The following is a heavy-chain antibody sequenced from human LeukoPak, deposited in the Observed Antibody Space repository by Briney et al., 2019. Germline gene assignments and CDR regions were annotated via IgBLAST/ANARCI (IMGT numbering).Heavy chain of an antibody. CDR1: ARTFINYA. V-gene: IGHV1-69*04. CDR3: ARDRVKMATRHIDY. CDR2: IIPILGIA. Sequence: ASVKVSSKTSARTFINYAISWARQAPGQGREWMGRIIPILGIANYAQKFQGRVTITADKSTSTAYMELSSLRSEDTAVYSCARDRVKMATRHIDYWGQGTLVTVSS. J-gene: IGHJ4*02. D-gene: IGHD5-24*01.